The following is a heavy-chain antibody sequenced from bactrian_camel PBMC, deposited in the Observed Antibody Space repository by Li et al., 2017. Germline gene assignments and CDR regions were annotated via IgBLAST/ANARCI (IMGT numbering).Heavy chain of an antibody. CDR2: IDFGSIT. CDR1: APTATSNC. CDR3: ASHGNVWEYKY. V-gene: IGHV3S53*01. J-gene: IGHJ4*01. Sequence: HVQLVESGGGSVQAGGSLRLSCAASAPTATSNCMAWFRQAPGKQREGVATIDFGSITNYADSVKGRFTISSDNAKNTVYLQMNNLESEDTALYYCASHGNVWEYKYWGQGTQVTVS. D-gene: IGHD3*01.